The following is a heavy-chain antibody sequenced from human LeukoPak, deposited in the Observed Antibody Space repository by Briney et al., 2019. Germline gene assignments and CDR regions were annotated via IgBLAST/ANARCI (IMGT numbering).Heavy chain of an antibody. J-gene: IGHJ5*02. CDR2: ISAYNGNT. V-gene: IGHV1-18*01. Sequence: ASVKVSCKASGYTFTSYGISWVRQAPGQGLEWMGWISAYNGNTNYAQKFQGRVTMTRDTSISTAYMELSRLRSDDTAVYYCAREEVTMVRGVIINWFDPWGQGTLVTVSS. CDR3: AREEVTMVRGVIINWFDP. CDR1: GYTFTSYG. D-gene: IGHD3-10*01.